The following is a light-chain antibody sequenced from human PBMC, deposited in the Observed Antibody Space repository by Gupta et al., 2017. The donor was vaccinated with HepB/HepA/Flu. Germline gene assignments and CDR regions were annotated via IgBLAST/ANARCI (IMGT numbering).Light chain of an antibody. J-gene: IGLJ3*02. V-gene: IGLV1-51*01. CDR2: DNN. CDR1: SSNIGNNY. Sequence: QSVLTQPPSVSAAPGQQATISCSGSSSNIGNNYVSWYQQLPGTAPKLLIYDNNKRPSGIPDRFSGSKSGTSATLGITGLQTGDEADYYCGTWDSSLSAGRVFGGGTKLTVL. CDR3: GTWDSSLSAGRV.